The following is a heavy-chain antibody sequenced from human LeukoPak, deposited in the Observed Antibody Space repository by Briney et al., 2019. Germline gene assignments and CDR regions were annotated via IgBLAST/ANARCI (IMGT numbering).Heavy chain of an antibody. CDR2: ISGDGGST. Sequence: PGGSLRLSCAASGFTFDDYAMHRVRQAPGKGLEWVSLISGDGGSTYYADSVKGRFTISRDNSKNSLYLQMNSLRTEDTALYYCAKDGHSHSNDAFDIWGQGTMVTVSS. J-gene: IGHJ3*02. D-gene: IGHD2/OR15-2a*01. CDR1: GFTFDDYA. CDR3: AKDGHSHSNDAFDI. V-gene: IGHV3-43*02.